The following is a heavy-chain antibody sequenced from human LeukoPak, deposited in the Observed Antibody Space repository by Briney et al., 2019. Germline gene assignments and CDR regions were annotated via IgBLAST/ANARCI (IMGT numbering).Heavy chain of an antibody. CDR3: AKRDSHGSHPYYLDS. V-gene: IGHV3-23*01. J-gene: IGHJ4*02. Sequence: GGSLRLSCVASGFAFTNHAMTWVRQAPGKGLEWVSSIGGTDGSTYYADSVRGRFTISRDNSKDTLYLQMNSLRVEDTATYYCAKRDSHGSHPYYLDSWGQGALVTVS. CDR2: IGGTDGST. CDR1: GFAFTNHA. D-gene: IGHD3-10*01.